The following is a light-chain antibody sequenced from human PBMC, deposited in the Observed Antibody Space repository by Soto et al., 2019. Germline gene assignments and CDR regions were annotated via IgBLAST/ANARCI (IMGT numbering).Light chain of an antibody. J-gene: IGKJ5*01. CDR2: GAS. CDR3: QQYGTSPDT. CDR1: QSVSSSY. V-gene: IGKV3-20*01. Sequence: EIVLTQSPGNLSLSPGERATLSCRASQSVSSSYLAWYQQKPGQAPRLLIYGASNRATGIPDRFSGSGSGTDFTLTISRLEPEDFAVYFCQQYGTSPDTFGQGTRLEIK.